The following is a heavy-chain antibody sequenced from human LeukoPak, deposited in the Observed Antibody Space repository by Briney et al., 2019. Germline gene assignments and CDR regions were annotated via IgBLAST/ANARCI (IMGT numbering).Heavy chain of an antibody. CDR1: GFTFSNYA. CDR2: ISGSGGST. CDR3: AKWSSADCSSTRCPYFDY. J-gene: IGHJ4*02. Sequence: PGGSLRLSCAASGFTFSNYAMSWVRQAPGKGLEWVSSISGSGGSTYYADSVKGRFTISRDNSKNTLFLQMNSLRAEDTAVYYCAKWSSADCSSTRCPYFDYWGQGTLVTVSS. V-gene: IGHV3-23*01. D-gene: IGHD2-2*01.